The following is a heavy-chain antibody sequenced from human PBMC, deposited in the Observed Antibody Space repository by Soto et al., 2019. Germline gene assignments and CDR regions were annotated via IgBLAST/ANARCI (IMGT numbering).Heavy chain of an antibody. CDR1: GGSISSSSYY. D-gene: IGHD2-2*01. CDR2: IYYSGST. CDR3: ARWARYCSSTSCSLGFDY. Sequence: QLQLQESGPGLVKPSETLSLTCTVAGGSISSSSYYWGWIRQPPGKGLEWIGSIYYSGSTYYNPSLKSRVTISVETSKNQYSLKLSSVTAADTAVYYCARWARYCSSTSCSLGFDYWGQGTLVTVSS. V-gene: IGHV4-39*01. J-gene: IGHJ4*02.